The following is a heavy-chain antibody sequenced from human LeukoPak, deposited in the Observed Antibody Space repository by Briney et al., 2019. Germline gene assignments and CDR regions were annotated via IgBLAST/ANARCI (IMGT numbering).Heavy chain of an antibody. D-gene: IGHD1-14*01. CDR2: ICHSGST. CDR1: GGSISSGGYY. Sequence: SETLSLTCTVSGGSISSGGYYWSWIRQPPGKGLEWIGYICHSGSTYYNPSLKSRVTISVDRSKNQFSLKLSSVTAADTAVYYCARGRSSGHYYMDVWGKGTTVTVSS. CDR3: ARGRSSGHYYMDV. J-gene: IGHJ6*03. V-gene: IGHV4-30-2*01.